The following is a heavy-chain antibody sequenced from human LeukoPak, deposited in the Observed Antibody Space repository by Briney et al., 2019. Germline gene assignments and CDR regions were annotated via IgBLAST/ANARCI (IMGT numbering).Heavy chain of an antibody. D-gene: IGHD3-9*01. Sequence: PGGSLRLSWAASGFTFSSYAMHWVRQAPGKGLEWVAVISYDGSNKYYADSVKGRFTISRDNSKNTLYLQMNSLRAEDTAVHYCARLYYDILTGSDGYGMDVWGQGTTVTVSS. CDR3: ARLYYDILTGSDGYGMDV. CDR2: ISYDGSNK. V-gene: IGHV3-30-3*01. CDR1: GFTFSSYA. J-gene: IGHJ6*02.